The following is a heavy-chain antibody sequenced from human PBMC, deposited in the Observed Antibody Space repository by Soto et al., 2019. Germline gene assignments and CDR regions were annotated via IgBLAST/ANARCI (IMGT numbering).Heavy chain of an antibody. V-gene: IGHV4-59*01. CDR3: AGSRTRGVSIDY. D-gene: IGHD3-10*01. J-gene: IGHJ4*02. CDR1: GGSISSYY. Sequence: TLSLTCTVSGGSISSYYWSWIRQPPGKGLEWIGYIYYSGGTNYNPSLKSRVTISVDASKNQFSLRLSSVTAADTAMYYCAGSRTRGVSIDYWGPIPLVTFSS. CDR2: IYYSGGT.